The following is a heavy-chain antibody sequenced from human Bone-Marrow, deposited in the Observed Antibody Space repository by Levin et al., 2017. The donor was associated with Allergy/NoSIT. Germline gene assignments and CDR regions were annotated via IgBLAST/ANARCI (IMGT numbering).Heavy chain of an antibody. CDR3: VRGRDGYKW. V-gene: IGHV3-64D*06. J-gene: IGHJ4*02. CDR1: GYIFSSFA. Sequence: SCSASGYIFSSFAMHWVRQAQGQRPEFVSSISSNGETPLYRDSVKGRFSISRDNSKNTVYLHMSRLRPEDTALYYCVRGRDGYKWWGQGTLVTVSS. CDR2: ISSNGETP. D-gene: IGHD5-24*01.